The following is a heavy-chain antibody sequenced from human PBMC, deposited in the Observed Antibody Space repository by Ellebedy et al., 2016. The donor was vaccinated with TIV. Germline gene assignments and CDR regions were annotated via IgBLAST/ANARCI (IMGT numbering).Heavy chain of an antibody. D-gene: IGHD6-19*01. CDR1: GGSISSSSYY. J-gene: IGHJ5*02. CDR3: ARQPPGQWLGNWFDP. Sequence: MPSETLSLTCTVSGGSISSSSYYWGWIRQPPGKGLEWIGSIYYSGSTYYNPSLKSRVPIPVGTSKNQFSLKLSSVTAADTAVYYCARQPPGQWLGNWFDPWGQGTLVTVSS. CDR2: IYYSGST. V-gene: IGHV4-39*01.